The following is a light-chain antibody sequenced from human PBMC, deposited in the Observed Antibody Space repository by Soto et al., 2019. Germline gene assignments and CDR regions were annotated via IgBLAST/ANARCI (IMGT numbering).Light chain of an antibody. CDR2: AAS. CDR1: QSIVNY. CDR3: QQSHSIVT. Sequence: DIQMTQSPSSLSASVGDRVTITCRASQSIVNYLNWYQHKPGKAPQLLIYAASSLKDGVPSRFSGSGSGTDFTLTISSLQPEDSATYYCQQSHSIVTFGGGTKVE. V-gene: IGKV1-39*01. J-gene: IGKJ4*01.